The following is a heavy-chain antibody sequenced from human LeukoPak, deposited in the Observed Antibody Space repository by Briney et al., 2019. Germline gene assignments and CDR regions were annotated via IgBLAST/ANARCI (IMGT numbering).Heavy chain of an antibody. V-gene: IGHV4-39*01. D-gene: IGHD6-19*01. CDR2: IYYSGST. CDR1: GGSISSSSYY. J-gene: IGHJ2*01. CDR3: AITYSSGWYDGWYFDL. Sequence: SETLSLTCTVSGGSISSSSYYWSWIRQHPGKGLEWIGYIYYSGSTYYNPSLKSRVTISVDTSKNQFSLKLSSVTAADTAVYYCAITYSSGWYDGWYFDLWGRGTLVTVSS.